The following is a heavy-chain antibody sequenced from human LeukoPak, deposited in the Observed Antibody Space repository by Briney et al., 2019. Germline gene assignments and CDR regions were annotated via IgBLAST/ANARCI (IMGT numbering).Heavy chain of an antibody. CDR1: GFTFSSYW. CDR3: ARSITPQTYYYYYGMDV. D-gene: IGHD3-10*01. CDR2: INSDGSST. Sequence: GGSLRLSCAASGFTFSSYWMHWVRQAPGKGLVWVSRINSDGSSTSYADSVKGRFTISRDNAKNTLYLQMNSLRAEDTAVYYCARSITPQTYYYYYGMDVWGKGTTVTVSS. J-gene: IGHJ6*04. V-gene: IGHV3-74*01.